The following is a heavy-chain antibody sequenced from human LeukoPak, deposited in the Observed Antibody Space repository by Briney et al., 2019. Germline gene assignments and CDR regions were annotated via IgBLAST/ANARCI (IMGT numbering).Heavy chain of an antibody. CDR3: ARPSAYGEDAFDV. CDR2: IYPDDSDT. CDR1: GYIFTNYW. V-gene: IGHV5-51*01. J-gene: IGHJ3*01. Sequence: ESLKISCKGSGYIFTNYWIGWVRQMPGKGLEWMGIIYPDDSDTRYSPSFRVQVTFSADKSISTAYLQWSSLKASDTAMYYCARPSAYGEDAFDVWGQGTLVTVSS. D-gene: IGHD2-21*01.